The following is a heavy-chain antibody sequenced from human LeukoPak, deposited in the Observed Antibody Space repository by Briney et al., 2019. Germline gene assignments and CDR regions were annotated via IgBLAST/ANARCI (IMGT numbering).Heavy chain of an antibody. CDR3: AKDSAKKYDDY. CDR1: AFTFSSYA. CDR2: ISGSGSST. Sequence: PGGSLRLSCAASAFTFSSYAMSWVRQAPGKGLGWVSGISGSGSSTNYADSVKGRFTISRDNSKNTLYLQMNSLRAEDTAVYYCAKDSAKKYDDYWGQGTLVTVSS. D-gene: IGHD2/OR15-2a*01. J-gene: IGHJ4*02. V-gene: IGHV3-23*01.